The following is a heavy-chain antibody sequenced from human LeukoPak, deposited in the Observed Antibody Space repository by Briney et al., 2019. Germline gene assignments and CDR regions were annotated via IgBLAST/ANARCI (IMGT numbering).Heavy chain of an antibody. V-gene: IGHV3-21*01. CDR2: ISSSSSYI. CDR1: GFDFNDFA. D-gene: IGHD2-2*01. Sequence: PGGSLRLSCAASGFDFNDFAMTWVRQAPGKGLEWVSSISSSSSYIYYADSVKGRFTISRDNAKNSLYLQMNSLRAEDTAVYYCARDGPIVVVPAAKRLAFDIWGQGTMVTVSS. J-gene: IGHJ3*02. CDR3: ARDGPIVVVPAAKRLAFDI.